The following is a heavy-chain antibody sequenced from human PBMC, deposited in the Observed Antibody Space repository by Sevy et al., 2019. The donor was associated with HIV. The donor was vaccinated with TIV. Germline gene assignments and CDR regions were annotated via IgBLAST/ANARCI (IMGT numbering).Heavy chain of an antibody. CDR1: GGSISSGGYY. CDR3: AREEGVVVAATRPGYYHGMDV. D-gene: IGHD2-15*01. J-gene: IGHJ6*02. Sequence: SETLSLTCTVSGGSISSGGYYWSWSRQHPGKGLEWIGYIYYSGSTYYNPSLKSRVTISVDTSKNKFSLKLGSVTAADTAVYYCAREEGVVVAATRPGYYHGMDVWGHGTTVTVSS. V-gene: IGHV4-31*03. CDR2: IYYSGST.